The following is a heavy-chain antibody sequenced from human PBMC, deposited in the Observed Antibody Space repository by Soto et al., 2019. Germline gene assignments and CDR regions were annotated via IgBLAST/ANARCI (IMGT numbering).Heavy chain of an antibody. CDR1: GYSFTSYW. D-gene: IGHD2-15*01. V-gene: IGHV5-51*01. CDR3: ARVACSGGSCPTTGYYYYYMDV. Sequence: GESLKISCKGSGYSFTSYWIGWVRQMPGKGLEWMGIIYPGDSDTRYSPSFQGQVTISADKSISTAYLQWSSLKASDTAMYYCARVACSGGSCPTTGYYYYYMDVWGKGTTVTVSS. CDR2: IYPGDSDT. J-gene: IGHJ6*03.